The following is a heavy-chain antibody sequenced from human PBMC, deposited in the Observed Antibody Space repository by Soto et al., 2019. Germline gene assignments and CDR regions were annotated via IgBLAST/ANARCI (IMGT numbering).Heavy chain of an antibody. Sequence: EVQLLESGGGLVQPGGSLRLSCAASGFTFSNYAMSWVRQAPGKGLEWVSAISGGGGSTYYADSVKGRFTISRDSSKNTLYLQMNSLRAEGTAVYYCAKDLNRVRSRYYFDYWGQGTLVTVSS. J-gene: IGHJ4*02. D-gene: IGHD4-17*01. CDR3: AKDLNRVRSRYYFDY. CDR1: GFTFSNYA. CDR2: ISGGGGST. V-gene: IGHV3-23*01.